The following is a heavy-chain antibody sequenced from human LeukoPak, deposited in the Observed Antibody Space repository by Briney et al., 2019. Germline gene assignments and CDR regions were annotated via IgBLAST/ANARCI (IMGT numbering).Heavy chain of an antibody. CDR2: INHSGST. CDR1: GGSFSGYY. V-gene: IGHV4-34*01. CDR3: ASRKGGQDY. D-gene: IGHD3-16*01. Sequence: SETLSLTCAVYGGSFSGYYWSWIRQPPGKGLEWIGEINHSGSTNYNPSLKSRVTISVDTSKNQFPLKLSSVTAADTAVYYCASRKGGQDYWGQGTLVTVSS. J-gene: IGHJ4*02.